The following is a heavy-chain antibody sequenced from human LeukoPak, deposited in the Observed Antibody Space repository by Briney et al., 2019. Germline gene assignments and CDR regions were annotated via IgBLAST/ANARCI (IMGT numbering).Heavy chain of an antibody. V-gene: IGHV4-34*01. J-gene: IGHJ4*02. CDR1: GGSFSGYY. CDR2: INHSGST. CDR3: ARDQLWFGELSTF. Sequence: SETLSLTCAVYGGSFSGYYWSWIRQPPRKGLEWIGEINHSGSTNYNPSLKSRVTISVDTSKNQFSLKLSSVTAADTAVYYCARDQLWFGELSTFWGQGTLVTVSS. D-gene: IGHD3-10*01.